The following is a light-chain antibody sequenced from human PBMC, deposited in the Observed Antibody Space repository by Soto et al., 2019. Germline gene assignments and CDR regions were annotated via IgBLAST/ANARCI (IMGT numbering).Light chain of an antibody. CDR2: GAS. CDR3: QHYGSSPT. V-gene: IGKV3-20*01. CDR1: QSVTSNY. Sequence: EIGLTQTPGTRSLSPGERATLSCRASQSVTSNYLAWYQQKPGQAPRLFIYGASSRATGIPDRFSGSGSGTDFTLTISRLEPEDFAVYYCQHYGSSPTFGQGTKLEIK. J-gene: IGKJ2*01.